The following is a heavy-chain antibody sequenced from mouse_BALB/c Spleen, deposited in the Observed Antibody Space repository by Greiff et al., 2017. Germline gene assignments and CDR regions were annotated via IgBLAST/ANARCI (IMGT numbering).Heavy chain of an antibody. J-gene: IGHJ4*01. CDR1: GFNIKDYY. Sequence: EVKLQESGAELVRPGALVKLSCKASGFNIKDYYMHWVKQRPEQGLEWIGWIDPENGNTIYDPKFQGKASITADTSSNTAYLQLSSLTSEDTAVYYCARPARAMDYWGQGTSVTVSS. CDR3: ARPARAMDY. V-gene: IGHV14-1*02. CDR2: IDPENGNT.